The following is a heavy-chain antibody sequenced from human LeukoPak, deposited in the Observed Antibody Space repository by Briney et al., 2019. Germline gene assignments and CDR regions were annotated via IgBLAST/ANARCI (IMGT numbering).Heavy chain of an antibody. D-gene: IGHD3-10*01. CDR3: ARDLVPEYYFDY. Sequence: GGSLRLSCAASGFTFSSYSMDWVRQAPGKGLEWVSSISSSSSYIYYADSVKGRFTISRDSAKNSLYLQMNSLRAEDTAVYYCARDLVPEYYFDYWGQGTLVTVSS. CDR2: ISSSSSYI. CDR1: GFTFSSYS. J-gene: IGHJ4*02. V-gene: IGHV3-21*01.